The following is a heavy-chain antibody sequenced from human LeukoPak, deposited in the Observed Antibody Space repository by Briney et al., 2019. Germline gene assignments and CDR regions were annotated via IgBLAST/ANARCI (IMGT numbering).Heavy chain of an antibody. CDR3: AKDGESRGYYRLEY. CDR1: GFTFSNSA. CDR2: ISGSGDST. Sequence: GGSLRLSCEASGFTFSNSAMAWVRQAPGKGLEWVSEISGSGDSTHYAESVKGQFTILRDNSKNTLYLHMNSLRAEDTAIYYCAKDGESRGYYRLEYWGQGTLVTVSS. V-gene: IGHV3-23*01. D-gene: IGHD3-22*01. J-gene: IGHJ4*02.